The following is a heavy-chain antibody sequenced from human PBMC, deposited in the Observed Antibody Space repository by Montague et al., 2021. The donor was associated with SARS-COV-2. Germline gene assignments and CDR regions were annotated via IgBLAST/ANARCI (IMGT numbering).Heavy chain of an antibody. CDR2: IYYTASV. CDR3: ARGSGDY. V-gene: IGHV4-59*01. CDR1: GDSISSYY. D-gene: IGHD7-27*01. Sequence: SETLSLTCTVSGDSISSYYWSCIRQPPGKGLEWIGYIYYTASVNYNPSRKSRVTISVDTSTNQPSLKLSSVTAADTAVYYCARGSGDYWGQGTLVTVSS. J-gene: IGHJ4*02.